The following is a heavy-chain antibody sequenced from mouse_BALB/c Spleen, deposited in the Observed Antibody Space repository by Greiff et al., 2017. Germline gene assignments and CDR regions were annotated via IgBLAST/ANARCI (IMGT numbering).Heavy chain of an antibody. CDR2: IWAGGST. J-gene: IGHJ2*01. D-gene: IGHD2-1*01. CDR1: GFSLTSYG. Sequence: QVQLKESGPGLVAPSQSLSITCTVSGFSLTSYGVHWVRQPPGKGLEWLGVIWAGGSTNYNSALMSRLSISKDNSKSQVFLKMNSLQTDDTAMYYGARDPLYGNYPRWGQGTTLTVSS. CDR3: ARDPLYGNYPR. V-gene: IGHV2-9*02.